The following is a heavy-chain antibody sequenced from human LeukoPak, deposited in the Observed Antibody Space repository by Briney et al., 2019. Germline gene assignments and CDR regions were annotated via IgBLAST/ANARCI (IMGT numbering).Heavy chain of an antibody. CDR3: ARGNYYDSSGYEYQGYYFDY. J-gene: IGHJ4*02. CDR1: GGSFSGYY. Sequence: SETLSLTCAVYGGSFSGYYWSWIRQPPGKGLEWIGEINHSGSTNYNPSLKSRVTISVDTSKNQFSLKLSSVTAADTAVYYCARGNYYDSSGYEYQGYYFDYWGQGTLVTVSS. V-gene: IGHV4-34*01. D-gene: IGHD3-22*01. CDR2: INHSGST.